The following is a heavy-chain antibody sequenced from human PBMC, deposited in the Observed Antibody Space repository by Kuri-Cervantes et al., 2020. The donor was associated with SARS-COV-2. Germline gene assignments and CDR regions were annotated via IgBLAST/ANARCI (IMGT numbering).Heavy chain of an antibody. D-gene: IGHD1-7*01. CDR2: IYYSGST. V-gene: IGHV4-61*05. Sequence: SETLSLTCSVSGGSISSSSYYWAWIRQPPGKGLEWIGYIYYSGSTNYNPSLKSRVTISVDTSKNQFSLKLSSVTAADTAVYYCARRNYVLGSWDYWGQGTLVTVSS. CDR3: ARRNYVLGSWDY. J-gene: IGHJ4*02. CDR1: GGSISSSSYY.